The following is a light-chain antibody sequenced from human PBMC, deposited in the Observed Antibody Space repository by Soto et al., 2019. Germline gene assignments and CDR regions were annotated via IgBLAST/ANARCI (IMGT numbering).Light chain of an antibody. V-gene: IGKV3-11*01. Sequence: VVLTQSPATLSLSPWERATLSCRASQSISSYLAWYQQKPGQVPRLLIYDASNRATGIPARFSGSGSGTDFTLTISSLEPEDFAVYYCQQRDTWPLTFGGGTKVDIK. CDR3: QQRDTWPLT. J-gene: IGKJ4*01. CDR1: QSISSY. CDR2: DAS.